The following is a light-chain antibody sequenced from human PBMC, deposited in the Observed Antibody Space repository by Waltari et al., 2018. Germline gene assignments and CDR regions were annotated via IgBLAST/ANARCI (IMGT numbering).Light chain of an antibody. Sequence: EIVMTQSPATLSVSPGERATLSCRASQSVSNKLAWYQQKPGQAPRPLIYGASTRATAIPGRFSGSGSGTDFTLTISSLQSEDFALYHCQQYNSWPWTFGQGTKVEI. V-gene: IGKV3-15*01. CDR1: QSVSNK. J-gene: IGKJ1*01. CDR2: GAS. CDR3: QQYNSWPWT.